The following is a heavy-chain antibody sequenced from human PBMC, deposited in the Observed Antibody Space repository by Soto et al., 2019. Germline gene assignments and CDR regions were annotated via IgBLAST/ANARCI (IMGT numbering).Heavy chain of an antibody. Sequence: QVQLVQSGADVKKPGASAKVSCKASGYTFTSFGINWVRQAPGQGLEWMGWISGYNGNTNYAQNLQDRVTMTRDTSTSTAYMELRSLRSDDTAVYYCARPTDFYYYAMDVWGQGTTVTVSS. CDR2: ISGYNGNT. CDR3: ARPTDFYYYAMDV. J-gene: IGHJ6*02. CDR1: GYTFTSFG. V-gene: IGHV1-18*01.